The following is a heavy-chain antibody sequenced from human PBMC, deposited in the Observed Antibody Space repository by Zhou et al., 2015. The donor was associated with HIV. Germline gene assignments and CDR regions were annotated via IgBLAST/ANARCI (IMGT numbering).Heavy chain of an antibody. D-gene: IGHD3-22*01. CDR3: AKSSADSDYAFDT. V-gene: IGHV1-69*17. J-gene: IGHJ3*02. CDR1: GGTFSGSD. Sequence: LVQSGTEVRKPGSSVKVSCKASGGTFSGSDLSWVRQAPGQGLEWMGRITPMFDIHTYAEKFRARLNITVDRHTSAAYMDLRSLRYEDAAVYYCAKSSADSDYAFDTWGQGTQVVVSS. CDR2: ITPMFDIH.